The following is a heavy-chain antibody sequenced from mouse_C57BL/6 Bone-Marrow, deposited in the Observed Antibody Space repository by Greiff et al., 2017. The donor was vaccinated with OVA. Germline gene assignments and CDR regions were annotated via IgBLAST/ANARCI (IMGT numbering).Heavy chain of an antibody. CDR3: ARHHYDYDGWFAY. Sequence: QVQLKESGPGLVAPSQSLSITCTVSGFSLTSYGVHWVRQPPGKGLEWLVVIWSDGSTTYNSAPKSRLSISKDNAKSQVYLKMNNLQTEDTAMYYCARHHYDYDGWFAYWGQGTLVTVSA. V-gene: IGHV2-6-1*01. CDR2: IWSDGST. CDR1: GFSLTSYG. J-gene: IGHJ3*01. D-gene: IGHD2-4*01.